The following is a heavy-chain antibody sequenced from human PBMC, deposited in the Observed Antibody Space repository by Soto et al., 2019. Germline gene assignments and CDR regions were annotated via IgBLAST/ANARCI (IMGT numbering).Heavy chain of an antibody. V-gene: IGHV2-5*02. CDR2: IYWDDDK. CDR1: GFSLSTRGVG. J-gene: IGHJ6*02. D-gene: IGHD6-19*01. CDR3: AHRMGWSYYYGMDV. Sequence: QITLKESGPTLVKPTQTLTLTCTFSGFSLSTRGVGVGWIRQPPGKALEWLALIYWDDDKRYSPSLKSRLTITKDTSKNQVVLTRTNMDPVDTATYYCAHRMGWSYYYGMDVWGQGTTVTVSS.